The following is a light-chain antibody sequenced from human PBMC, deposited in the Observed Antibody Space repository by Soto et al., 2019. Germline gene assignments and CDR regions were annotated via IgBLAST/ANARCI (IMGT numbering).Light chain of an antibody. J-gene: IGLJ1*01. CDR2: DVS. V-gene: IGLV2-11*01. Sequence: QSVLTQPRSVSGSPGQSVTISCTGTSSDVGGYNYVSWYQQHPGKAPKLMIYDVSKRPSGVPDRLSGSNSGNTASLTISGLQAEDEADYYCCSYAGSYTFGVFGTGTKVTVL. CDR3: CSYAGSYTFGV. CDR1: SSDVGGYNY.